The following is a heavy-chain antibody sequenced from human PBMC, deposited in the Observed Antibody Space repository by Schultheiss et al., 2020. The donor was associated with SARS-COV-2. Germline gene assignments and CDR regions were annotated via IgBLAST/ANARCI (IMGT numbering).Heavy chain of an antibody. CDR2: INNNNGNT. D-gene: IGHD2-8*02. J-gene: IGHJ1*01. CDR1: GYTFTNYG. V-gene: IGHV1-18*04. CDR3: ARTTWDCTRGACYEH. Sequence: ASVKVSCKASGYTFTNYGISWVRQVLGQGLEWIAWINNNNGNTYYAQKVQGRVTVTTETSTSQVYMELRSLRSDDTAVYFCARTTWDCTRGACYEHWGQGTLVTVSS.